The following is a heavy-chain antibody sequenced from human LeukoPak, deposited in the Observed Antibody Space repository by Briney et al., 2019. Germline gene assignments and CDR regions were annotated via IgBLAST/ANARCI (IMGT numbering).Heavy chain of an antibody. CDR1: GGSISSYY. V-gene: IGHV4-59*01. CDR3: ARGATGYYFDY. D-gene: IGHD1-26*01. Sequence: SETLSLTCTVSGGSISSYYWSWIRQPPGKGLEWIGYIYYSGSTNYNPSLKSRVTISVDTSKNQFSLKLSSVTAADTAVYYCARGATGYYFDYWGQGTLVTVSS. J-gene: IGHJ4*02. CDR2: IYYSGST.